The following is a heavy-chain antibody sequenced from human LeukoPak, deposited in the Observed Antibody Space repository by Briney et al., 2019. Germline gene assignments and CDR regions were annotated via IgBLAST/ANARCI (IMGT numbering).Heavy chain of an antibody. Sequence: ASVKVSCKASGYTFTSYGISWVRQPPGQGLEWMGWISAYNGNTNYAQKPQDRLTMTTDTSTSTAYMELRSLRSDETPVYYCARVNLSYCGGDCYPDYWGQGTLVTVSS. CDR1: GYTFTSYG. D-gene: IGHD2-21*02. CDR2: ISAYNGNT. CDR3: ARVNLSYCGGDCYPDY. J-gene: IGHJ4*02. V-gene: IGHV1-18*01.